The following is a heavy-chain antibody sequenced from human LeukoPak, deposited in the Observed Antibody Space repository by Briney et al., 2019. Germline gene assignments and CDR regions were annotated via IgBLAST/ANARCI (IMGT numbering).Heavy chain of an antibody. CDR1: GFTFLGYN. Sequence: PGGSLRLSCITSGFTFLGYNMAWVRQAPGKGLEWLATVTRVGSGKEYIDSVRGRFTISRDNAKNSVYLQMNSLRAEDTAVYFCVTEYWYRFHYWGQGLLLTVSS. CDR3: VTEYWYRFHY. CDR2: VTRVGSGK. V-gene: IGHV3-7*01. J-gene: IGHJ4*02. D-gene: IGHD6-13*01.